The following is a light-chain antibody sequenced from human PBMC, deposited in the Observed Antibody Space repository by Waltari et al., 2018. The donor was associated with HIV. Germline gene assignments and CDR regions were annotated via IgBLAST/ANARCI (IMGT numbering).Light chain of an antibody. CDR1: SSDVGGYNY. J-gene: IGLJ2*01. Sequence: QSALTQPASVSGSPGQAITISCTGTSSDVGGYNYVSWYQQHPGKAPKLIIFDVSNRPSGVSNRFSGSKSGNTASLTIYGLQAEDEADYYCSSYTSSSTHVVFGGGTKLTVL. CDR2: DVS. V-gene: IGLV2-14*01. CDR3: SSYTSSSTHVV.